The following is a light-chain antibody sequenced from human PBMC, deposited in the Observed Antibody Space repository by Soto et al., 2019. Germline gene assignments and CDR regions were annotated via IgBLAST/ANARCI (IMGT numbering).Light chain of an antibody. CDR1: SSDVGGYNY. CDR2: EVS. Sequence: QSALTQPASVSGSPGQSITSSCTGTSSDVGGYNYVSWYQQQSGKAPKLMIHEVSTRPSGVSNRFSGSKSSNTASLTISGLHAEDEADYYCSSYTSSRAYVFGIGTKVTVL. J-gene: IGLJ1*01. CDR3: SSYTSSRAYV. V-gene: IGLV2-14*01.